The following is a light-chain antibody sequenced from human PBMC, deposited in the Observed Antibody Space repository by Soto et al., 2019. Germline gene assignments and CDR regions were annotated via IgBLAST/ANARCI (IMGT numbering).Light chain of an antibody. CDR1: QSVRSSY. V-gene: IGKV3-20*01. CDR2: GAS. J-gene: IGKJ5*01. Sequence: EIVLPQSPGTLSLSPGERATLSCRASQSVRSSYLAWCQQKPGQAPRLLIYGASSRATDIPDRFSGSGSGTDFTLTISRLEPEDFAVYYCQQYGDSPVTFGQGTRLEIK. CDR3: QQYGDSPVT.